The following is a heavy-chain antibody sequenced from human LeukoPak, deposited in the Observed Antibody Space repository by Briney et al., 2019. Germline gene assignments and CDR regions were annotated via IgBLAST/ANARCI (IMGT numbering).Heavy chain of an antibody. CDR1: GSTFSSYA. CDR3: AKAKSGWHLFDY. V-gene: IGHV3-23*01. Sequence: PGGSLRLSCAASGSTFSSYAMSWVRQAPGKGLEWVSGISGSGGITNTADSVKGRSTTSRDNSKNTLHLQMNSLRAEDTAVYYCAKAKSGWHLFDYWGQGTLVTVSS. CDR2: ISGSGGIT. D-gene: IGHD6-19*01. J-gene: IGHJ4*02.